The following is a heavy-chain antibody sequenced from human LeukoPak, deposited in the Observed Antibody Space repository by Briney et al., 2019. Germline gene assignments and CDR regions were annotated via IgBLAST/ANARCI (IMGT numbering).Heavy chain of an antibody. CDR2: ISGSDIT. CDR3: AKRPGSAAGGTFDY. D-gene: IGHD6-13*01. CDR1: GFTLSNYA. Sequence: SWGSLSLSCAASGFTLSNYAMSWVRQAPGKGLEWVSSISGSDITYYPDSVKGRFTISRDNSKNMLHLQMNSLRAEDTAVYYCAKRPGSAAGGTFDYWGQGTLVTVSS. V-gene: IGHV3-23*01. J-gene: IGHJ4*02.